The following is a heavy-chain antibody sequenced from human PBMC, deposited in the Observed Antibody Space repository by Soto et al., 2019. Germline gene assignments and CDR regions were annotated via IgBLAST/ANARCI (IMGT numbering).Heavy chain of an antibody. D-gene: IGHD3-9*01. V-gene: IGHV4-4*02. CDR3: ARVSADLSTGFYTGYYLDY. CDR2: IYHSGSS. J-gene: IGHJ4*02. Sequence: SETLSLTCAVSGDSITSDKWWSWIRQPPGKGLQWIGEIYHSGSSKYNPSLKSRVIISVDKSKNQFSLKVSSVTAADTAVYYCARVSADLSTGFYTGYYLDYWGQGILVT. CDR1: GDSITSDKW.